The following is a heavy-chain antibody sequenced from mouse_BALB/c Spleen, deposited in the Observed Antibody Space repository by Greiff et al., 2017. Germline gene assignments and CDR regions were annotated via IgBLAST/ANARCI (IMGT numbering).Heavy chain of an antibody. J-gene: IGHJ2*01. CDR1: GFNIKDYY. CDR3: ARSSNYFDY. V-gene: IGHV14-1*02. CDR2: IDPENGNT. Sequence: EVKLQESGAELVRPGALVKLSCKASGFNIKDYYMHWVKQRPEQGLEWIGWIDPENGNTIYDPKFQGKASITADTSSNTAYLQLSSLTSEDTAVYYCARSSNYFDYWGQGTTLTVSS. D-gene: IGHD5-1*01.